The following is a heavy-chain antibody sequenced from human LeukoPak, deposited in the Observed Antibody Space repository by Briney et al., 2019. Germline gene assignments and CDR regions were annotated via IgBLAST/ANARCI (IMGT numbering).Heavy chain of an antibody. J-gene: IGHJ5*02. CDR2: ISGGTSYI. Sequence: GGSLRLSCAASGFTFSTYDMTWVRQAPGKGLEWVSSISGGTSYISYADSMKGRFTISRDNAKNSLYLQMNSLRAEDTAVYYRARSLPFDPWGQGTLVTVSS. CDR3: ARSLPFDP. V-gene: IGHV3-21*01. CDR1: GFTFSTYD.